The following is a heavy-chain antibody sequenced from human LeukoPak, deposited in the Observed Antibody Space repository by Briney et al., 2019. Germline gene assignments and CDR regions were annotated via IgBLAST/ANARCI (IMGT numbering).Heavy chain of an antibody. J-gene: IGHJ5*02. Sequence: ASVKVSCKASGYTFTSYGISWVRQAPGQGLEWMGWISAYNGNTNHAQKLQGRVTMTTDTSTSTAYMELSSLRSEDTAVYYCARDRPPTWFDPWGQGTLVTVSS. CDR1: GYTFTSYG. V-gene: IGHV1-18*01. CDR3: ARDRPPTWFDP. CDR2: ISAYNGNT.